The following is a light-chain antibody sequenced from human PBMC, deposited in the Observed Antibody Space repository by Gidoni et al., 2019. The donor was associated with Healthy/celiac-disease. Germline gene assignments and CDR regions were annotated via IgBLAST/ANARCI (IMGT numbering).Light chain of an antibody. J-gene: IGKJ1*01. CDR2: GAS. CDR1: QSVSSN. V-gene: IGKV3-15*01. CDR3: QQYNNWPPWT. Sequence: EIVMMQSPATLSVSPGERATLSCRASQSVSSNLAWYQQKPGQPPRLLIYGASTRAPGIPARFSGSGSGTEFTLTISSLQSEDFAVYYCQQYNNWPPWTFXQXTKVEIK.